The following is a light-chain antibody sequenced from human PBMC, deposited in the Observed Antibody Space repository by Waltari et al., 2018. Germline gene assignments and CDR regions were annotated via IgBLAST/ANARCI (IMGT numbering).Light chain of an antibody. CDR1: TSDIGAYNY. CDR3: SSFTSGSTWV. CDR2: DVT. V-gene: IGLV2-14*03. J-gene: IGLJ3*02. Sequence: QSALTQPASVSGSPGQSITISCTGTTSDIGAYNYVAWYQQPPGKAPKVVISDVTNRPSGVSNRFSGSKSGNTASLTISGLQAEDEADYYCSSFTSGSTWVFGGGTKLTVL.